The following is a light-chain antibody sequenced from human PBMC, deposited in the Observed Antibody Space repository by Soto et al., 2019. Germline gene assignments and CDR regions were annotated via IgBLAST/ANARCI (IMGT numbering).Light chain of an antibody. CDR3: QIYNSAPRP. Sequence: DIQMTQSPSSLSASVGDRVTITYRASQGIREYLGWYQKKPGKPPKLLIYSASNLQSGVPSRFSGSGSGTDFTLIISSLQPEDVATYYCQIYNSAPRPFGQGTRVEI. V-gene: IGKV1-27*01. J-gene: IGKJ1*01. CDR1: QGIREY. CDR2: SAS.